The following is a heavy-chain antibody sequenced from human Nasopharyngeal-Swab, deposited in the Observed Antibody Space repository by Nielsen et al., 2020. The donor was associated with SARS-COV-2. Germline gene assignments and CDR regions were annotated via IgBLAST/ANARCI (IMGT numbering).Heavy chain of an antibody. D-gene: IGHD3-3*01. CDR1: GFTVNKDN. Sequence: GEALKISRAASGFTVNKDNFNGGRQAPGKGQEGVSSTSSSSSYIYYADSVKGRFTISRDNAKNSFSLQINSLRAEDTAVYYCARDGLDYDFWSAYFMDVWGQGTTVTVSS. J-gene: IGHJ6*02. V-gene: IGHV3-21*01. CDR2: TSSSSSYI. CDR3: ARDGLDYDFWSAYFMDV.